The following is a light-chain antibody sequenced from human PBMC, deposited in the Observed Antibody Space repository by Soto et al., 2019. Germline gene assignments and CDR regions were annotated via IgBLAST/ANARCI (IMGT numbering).Light chain of an antibody. J-gene: IGKJ1*01. CDR1: QSVSNNY. Sequence: EIVLTQSPGTLSLSPGERATLSCRASQSVSNNYLAWYQQKPGQAPRLLIYGASNRATGIPDRFSGSGSGTDFTLSISRLEPEDFAVYYCQQYGRSPPTFGQGTKVDIK. CDR3: QQYGRSPPT. V-gene: IGKV3-20*01. CDR2: GAS.